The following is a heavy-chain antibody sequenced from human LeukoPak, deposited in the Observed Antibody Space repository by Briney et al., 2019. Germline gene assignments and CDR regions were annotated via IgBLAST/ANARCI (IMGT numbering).Heavy chain of an antibody. CDR3: ATAPPVGATHDY. J-gene: IGHJ4*02. CDR1: GFTFSNTW. CDR2: IRSKTDGGTT. Sequence: GSLRLSCAASGFTFSNTWMSWVRQAPGKGLEWVGRIRSKTDGGTTDYAAPVKGRFTISRDDSKNTLYLQMNSLKIEDTAVYYCATAPPVGATHDYWGQRTLVTVSS. V-gene: IGHV3-15*01. D-gene: IGHD1-26*01.